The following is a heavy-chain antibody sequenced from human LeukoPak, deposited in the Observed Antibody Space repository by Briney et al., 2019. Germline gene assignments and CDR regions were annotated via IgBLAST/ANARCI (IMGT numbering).Heavy chain of an antibody. Sequence: PGGSLRLSCATSGFSFSTYWMSWVRQPPGKGLEWIGSIYYSGSTYYNPSLKSRVTISVDTSKNQFSLKLSSVTAADTAVYYCATTPYYDILTGYYYIDYWGQGTLVTVSS. CDR3: ATTPYYDILTGYYYIDY. V-gene: IGHV4-39*01. J-gene: IGHJ4*02. CDR2: IYYSGST. D-gene: IGHD3-9*01. CDR1: GFSFSTYW.